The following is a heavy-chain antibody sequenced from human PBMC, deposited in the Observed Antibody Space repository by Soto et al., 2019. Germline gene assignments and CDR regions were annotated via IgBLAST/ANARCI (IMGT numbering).Heavy chain of an antibody. CDR1: GGSFSGYY. Sequence: SETLSLTCAVYGGSFSGYYWSWIRQPPGKGLEWIGEINHSGSTNYNPSLKSRVTISVDTSKNQFSLKLSSVTAADTAVYYCARDGRRIVVVPAGWFDPWGRGTLVTVSS. D-gene: IGHD2-2*01. CDR3: ARDGRRIVVVPAGWFDP. V-gene: IGHV4-34*01. CDR2: INHSGST. J-gene: IGHJ5*02.